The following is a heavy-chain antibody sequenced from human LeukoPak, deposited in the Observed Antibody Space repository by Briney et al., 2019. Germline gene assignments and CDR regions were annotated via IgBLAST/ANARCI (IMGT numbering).Heavy chain of an antibody. CDR2: INPNSGGT. CDR3: ARPKYGGDSLRIDY. J-gene: IGHJ4*02. D-gene: IGHD4-23*01. CDR1: GYTFTGYY. V-gene: IGHV1-2*02. Sequence: GASVKVSCKASGYTFTGYYMHWVRQAPGQGLEWMGWINPNSGGTNYAQKFQGRVTMTRDTSISTAYMELSRLRSDDTAVYYCARPKYGGDSLRIDYWGQGTLVTVSS.